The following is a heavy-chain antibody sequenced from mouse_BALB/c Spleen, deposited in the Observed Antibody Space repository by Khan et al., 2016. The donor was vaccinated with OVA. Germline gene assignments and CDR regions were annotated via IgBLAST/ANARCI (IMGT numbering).Heavy chain of an antibody. V-gene: IGHV2-3*01. CDR2: IWGDGST. Sequence: VELVESGPGLVAPSQSLSITCTVSGFSLTSYGVGWVRQPPGKGLEWLGEIWGDGSTNYHSALISRLNINKDNSKSQVFLKLNSLQTDDTATYYCALYYYGRAWFAYWGQGTLVTVSA. D-gene: IGHD1-1*01. CDR3: ALYYYGRAWFAY. CDR1: GFSLTSYG. J-gene: IGHJ3*01.